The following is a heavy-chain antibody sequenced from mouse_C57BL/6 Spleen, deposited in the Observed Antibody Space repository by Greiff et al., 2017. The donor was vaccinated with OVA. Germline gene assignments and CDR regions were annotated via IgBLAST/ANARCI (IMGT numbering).Heavy chain of an antibody. J-gene: IGHJ3*01. CDR2: IYPRDGST. CDR3: ARCPLCYGSRGELGRSAWFAD. Sequence: QVQLKESDAELVKPGASVKISCKVSGYTFTDHTIHWMKQRPEQGLEWIGYIYPRDGSTKYNEKFKGKATLTADTSSSTAYMQLNSLTSEDSAVYFCARCPLCYGSRGELGRSAWFADWGQGGLVTVSA. V-gene: IGHV1-78*01. CDR1: GYTFTDHT. D-gene: IGHD1-1*01.